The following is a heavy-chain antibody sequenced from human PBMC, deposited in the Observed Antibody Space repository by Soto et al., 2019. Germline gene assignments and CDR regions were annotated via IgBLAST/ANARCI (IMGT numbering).Heavy chain of an antibody. CDR3: ARDRDYYDSSDLTSYPFDY. J-gene: IGHJ4*02. D-gene: IGHD3-22*01. V-gene: IGHV6-1*01. CDR1: GDSVSSNSAA. CDR2: TYYRSKWYN. Sequence: PSQTLSLTCAISGDSVSSNSAAWNWIRQSPSRGLEWLGRTYYRSKWYNDHAVSVKSRITINPDTSKNQFSLQLNSVTPEDTAVYYCARDRDYYDSSDLTSYPFDYCGQGTLVTVSS.